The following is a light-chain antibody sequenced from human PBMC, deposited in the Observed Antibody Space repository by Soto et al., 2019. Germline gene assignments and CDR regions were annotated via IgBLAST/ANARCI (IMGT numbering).Light chain of an antibody. Sequence: EFVLTQSRGAVSLSPGERATLSCRASQSVSNNYLAWYQQKPGQAPRLLIYGASNRATGIPDRFSGSGSGTDFTLTISRLEPEDFAVYYCQQYGSSGTFGQGTKVDIK. CDR1: QSVSNNY. CDR2: GAS. V-gene: IGKV3-20*01. J-gene: IGKJ1*01. CDR3: QQYGSSGT.